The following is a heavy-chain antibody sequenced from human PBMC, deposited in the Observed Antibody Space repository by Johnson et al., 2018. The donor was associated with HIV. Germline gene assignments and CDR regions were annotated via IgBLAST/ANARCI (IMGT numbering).Heavy chain of an antibody. J-gene: IGHJ3*01. CDR2: IRHDGSNK. V-gene: IGHV3-30*02. Sequence: QVQLVESGGGVVQPGGSLRLSCAASGFTFSSYGMHWVRQAPGKGLEWVAFIRHDGSNKHYADYVKGRFTISRDNSKNTLYLQMNSLRAEDTAVYYCAKGGWGKGTMVIVSS. CDR1: GFTFSSYG. CDR3: AKGG.